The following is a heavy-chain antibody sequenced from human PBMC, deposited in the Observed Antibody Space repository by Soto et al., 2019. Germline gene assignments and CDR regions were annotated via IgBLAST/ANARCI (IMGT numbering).Heavy chain of an antibody. D-gene: IGHD2-21*01. V-gene: IGHV1-3*05. CDR3: ARRIVVVNALDY. Sequence: QVQLVQSGAEEKKPGASVKVSWKASGYTFTSYAMHWVRQAPGQRLEWMGWINAGNGNTKYSQKFQGRVTITRDTSASTAYMELSSLRSEDTAVYYCARRIVVVNALDYWGQGTLVTVSS. CDR1: GYTFTSYA. J-gene: IGHJ4*02. CDR2: INAGNGNT.